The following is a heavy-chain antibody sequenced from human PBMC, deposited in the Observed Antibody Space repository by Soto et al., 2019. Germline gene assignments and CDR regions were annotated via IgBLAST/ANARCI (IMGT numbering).Heavy chain of an antibody. CDR3: ARSVFP. CDR2: IYYSGST. Sequence: QVQLQESGPGLVKPSQTLSLTCTVSGGSISSGGYYWSWIRQHPGKGLEWIGYIYYSGSTYYNPSLKRQVPISVDPSKEQFSLKLTPVTAADTAVYYCARSVFPWGQGPLVTVSS. CDR1: GGSISSGGYY. V-gene: IGHV4-31*01. J-gene: IGHJ5*02.